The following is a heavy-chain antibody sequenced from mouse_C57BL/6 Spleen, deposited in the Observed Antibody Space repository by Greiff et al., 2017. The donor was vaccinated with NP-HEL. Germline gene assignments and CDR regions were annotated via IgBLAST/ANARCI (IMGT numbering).Heavy chain of an antibody. CDR3: ARGFITTVVAVDY. D-gene: IGHD1-1*01. Sequence: EVKLVESGGGLVKPGGSLKLSCAASGFTFSDYGMHWVRQAPEKGLEWVAYISSGSSTIYYADTVKGRFTISRDNAKNTLFLQMTSLRSEDTAMYYCARGFITTVVAVDYWGQGTTLTVSS. CDR2: ISSGSSTI. CDR1: GFTFSDYG. V-gene: IGHV5-17*01. J-gene: IGHJ2*01.